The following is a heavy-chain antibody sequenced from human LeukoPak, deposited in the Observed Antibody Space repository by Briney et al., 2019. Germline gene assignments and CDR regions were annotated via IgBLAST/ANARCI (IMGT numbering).Heavy chain of an antibody. Sequence: GGSLRLSCTASGFTFGDYAMSWVRQAPGKGLEWVGFIRSKAYGGTTEYAASVKGRFTISRDDSKSIAYLQMNSLKTEDTAVYYCTRDYCSSTRCYTPEGTTEYFQNWGQGTLVTVSS. CDR1: GFTFGDYA. CDR2: IRSKAYGGTT. CDR3: TRDYCSSTRCYTPEGTTEYFQN. V-gene: IGHV3-49*04. J-gene: IGHJ1*01. D-gene: IGHD2-2*02.